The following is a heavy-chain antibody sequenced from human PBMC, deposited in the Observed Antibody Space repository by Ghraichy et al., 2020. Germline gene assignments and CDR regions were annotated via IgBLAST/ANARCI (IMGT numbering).Heavy chain of an antibody. CDR2: FDPEDGET. CDR3: ATDLMDNYYFDY. J-gene: IGHJ4*02. D-gene: IGHD1-1*01. Sequence: ASVKVSCKVSGYTLTELSMHWVRQAPGKGLEWMGGFDPEDGETIYAQKFQGRVTMTEDTSTDTAYMELSSLRSEDTAVYYCATDLMDNYYFDYWGQGTLVTVSS. V-gene: IGHV1-24*01. CDR1: GYTLTELS.